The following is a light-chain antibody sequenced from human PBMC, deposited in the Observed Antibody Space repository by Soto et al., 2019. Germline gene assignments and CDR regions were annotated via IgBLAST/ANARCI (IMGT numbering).Light chain of an antibody. Sequence: QSVLTQPPSVSGAPGQRVTISCTGSSSNIGAGYDVHWYQQFPGTAPKLLIYGNSNRPSGVPDRFSGSKSGTSASLAITGLQAEDEADYYCQSYDSNLSGFYVFGTGTKLTVL. CDR2: GNS. CDR1: SSNIGAGYD. CDR3: QSYDSNLSGFYV. V-gene: IGLV1-40*01. J-gene: IGLJ1*01.